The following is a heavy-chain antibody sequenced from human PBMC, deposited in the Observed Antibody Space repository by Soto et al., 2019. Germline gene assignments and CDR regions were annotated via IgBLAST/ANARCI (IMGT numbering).Heavy chain of an antibody. D-gene: IGHD3-10*01. CDR2: IYYSGST. J-gene: IGHJ6*02. CDR3: ARARMVAYYYGMDV. Sequence: SETLSLTCTVSGGSISSGDYYWSWIRQPPGKGLEWIGYIYYSGSTYYNPSLKSRVTISVDTSKNQFSLKLSSVTAAGTAVYYCARARMVAYYYGMDVWGQGTTVTVSS. V-gene: IGHV4-30-4*01. CDR1: GGSISSGDYY.